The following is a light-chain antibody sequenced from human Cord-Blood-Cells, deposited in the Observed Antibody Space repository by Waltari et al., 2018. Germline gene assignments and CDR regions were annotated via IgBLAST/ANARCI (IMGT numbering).Light chain of an antibody. CDR1: SSDVGGYNY. Sequence: QSALTQPRSVSGYPGQSVTISCTGTSSDVGGYNYASWYQQHPGKAPKLMIYDVSKRPSGVPDRFSGSKSGNTASLTISGLQAEDEAEYYCCSYAGSYTYVFGTGTKVTVL. V-gene: IGLV2-11*01. CDR3: CSYAGSYTYV. CDR2: DVS. J-gene: IGLJ1*01.